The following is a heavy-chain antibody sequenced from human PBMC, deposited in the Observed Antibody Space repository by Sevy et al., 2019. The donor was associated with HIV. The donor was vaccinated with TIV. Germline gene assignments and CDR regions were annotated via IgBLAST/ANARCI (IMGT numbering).Heavy chain of an antibody. Sequence: GGSLRLSCTASGFTFSSFGIHWVRQAPGKGLEWVALMWYDGNNKYYADSVKGRFTISRDSSKNTLYLQMNNLRAEDTAVYYCARGPSLIVAGAAGYLDYWGQGTRVTVSS. J-gene: IGHJ4*02. D-gene: IGHD2-21*01. CDR2: MWYDGNNK. V-gene: IGHV3-33*01. CDR3: ARGPSLIVAGAAGYLDY. CDR1: GFTFSSFG.